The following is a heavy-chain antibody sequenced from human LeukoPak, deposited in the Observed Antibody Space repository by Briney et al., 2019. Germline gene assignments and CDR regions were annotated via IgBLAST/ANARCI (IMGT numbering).Heavy chain of an antibody. D-gene: IGHD5-12*01. CDR2: IYDSGSI. CDR3: ARGGSGYDLFYYYGMDV. CDR1: GVSISSYY. J-gene: IGHJ6*02. V-gene: IGHV4-59*01. Sequence: SETLSLTCTVSGVSISSYYWSWIRQPPGKGLEWIGYIYDSGSINYNPSLKSRVTISLDTSKNQFSLKLSSVTAADTAVYYCARGGSGYDLFYYYGMDVWGQGTTVTVSS.